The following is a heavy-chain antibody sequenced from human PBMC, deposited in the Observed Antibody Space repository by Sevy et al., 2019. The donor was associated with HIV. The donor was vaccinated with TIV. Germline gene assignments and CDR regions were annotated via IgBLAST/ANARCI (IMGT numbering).Heavy chain of an antibody. J-gene: IGHJ4*02. CDR2: ISYDGSNK. CDR1: GFTFSSYA. V-gene: IGHV3-30-3*01. Sequence: GGSLRLSCAASGFTFSSYAMHWVRQAPGKGLEWEAVISYDGSNKYYADSVKGRFTISRDNSKNTLYLQMNSLRAEDTAVYYCARGLYYDSSRGTFDYWGQGTLVTVSS. CDR3: ARGLYYDSSRGTFDY. D-gene: IGHD3-22*01.